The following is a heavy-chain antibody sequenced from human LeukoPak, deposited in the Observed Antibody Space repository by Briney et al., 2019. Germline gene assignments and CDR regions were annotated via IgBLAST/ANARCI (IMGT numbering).Heavy chain of an antibody. CDR2: IYYSGST. CDR1: GGSISSYY. Sequence: PSETLSLTCTVSGGSISSYYWSWIRQPPGKGLEWIGYIYYSGSTNYNPSLKSRVTISVDTSKNQFSLKLSSVTAADTAVYYCSRGWYYWEISCYLLGARYICREATMDSDSP. V-gene: IGHV4-59*01. CDR3: SRGWYYWEISCYLLGARYI. J-gene: IGHJ3*02. D-gene: IGHD3-22*01.